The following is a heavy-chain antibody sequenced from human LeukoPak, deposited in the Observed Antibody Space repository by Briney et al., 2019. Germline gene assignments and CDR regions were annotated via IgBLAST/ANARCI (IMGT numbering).Heavy chain of an antibody. CDR1: GFTFSSYG. Sequence: PGRSLRLSCAASGFTFSSYGMHWVRQAPGKGLEWVAVISYDGSNKYYADSVKGRFTISRDNSKNTLYLQMNSLRTEDTAVYYCAKDRSEVAMDVWGQGTTVIVSS. V-gene: IGHV3-30*18. D-gene: IGHD3-3*01. CDR3: AKDRSEVAMDV. J-gene: IGHJ6*02. CDR2: ISYDGSNK.